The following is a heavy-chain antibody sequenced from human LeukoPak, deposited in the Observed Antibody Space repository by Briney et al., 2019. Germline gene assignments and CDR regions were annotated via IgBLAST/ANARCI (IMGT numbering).Heavy chain of an antibody. J-gene: IGHJ4*02. Sequence: GGSLRLSYAASGFTFSSYAMSWVRQAPGKGLEWVSAISGSGGSTYYADSVKGRFTISRDNSKNTLYLQMNSLRAEDTAVYYCAKESDYYDSSGYADYWGQGTLVTVSS. D-gene: IGHD3-22*01. CDR1: GFTFSSYA. V-gene: IGHV3-23*01. CDR3: AKESDYYDSSGYADY. CDR2: ISGSGGST.